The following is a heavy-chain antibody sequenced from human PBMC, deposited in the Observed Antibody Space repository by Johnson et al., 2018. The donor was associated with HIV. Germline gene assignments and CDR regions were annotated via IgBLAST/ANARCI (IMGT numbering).Heavy chain of an antibody. Sequence: VQLVESGGGLVQPGRSLRLSCAASGFTFDDYGMSWVRQAPGKGLEWVGRIKSKTDGGTTDYAAPVKGRFTISRDNAKNSLYLQMNSLRAEDTAVYYCARGFDAFDIWGQGTMVTVSS. CDR2: IKSKTDGGTT. V-gene: IGHV3-15*01. J-gene: IGHJ3*02. CDR1: GFTFDDYG. CDR3: ARGFDAFDI.